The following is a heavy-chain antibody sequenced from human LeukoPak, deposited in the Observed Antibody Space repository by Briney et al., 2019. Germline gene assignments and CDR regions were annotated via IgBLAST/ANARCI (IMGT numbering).Heavy chain of an antibody. J-gene: IGHJ6*03. CDR2: IYTSGST. CDR1: GGSISSYY. V-gene: IGHV4-4*07. D-gene: IGHD5-12*01. Sequence: SETLSLTCTVSGGSISSYYWSWIRQPAGKGLEWIGRIYTSGSTNYNPSLKSRVTISVDKSKNQFSLKLSSVTAADTAVYYCARGGGYDFYYYYMDVWGKGTTVTISS. CDR3: ARGGGYDFYYYYMDV.